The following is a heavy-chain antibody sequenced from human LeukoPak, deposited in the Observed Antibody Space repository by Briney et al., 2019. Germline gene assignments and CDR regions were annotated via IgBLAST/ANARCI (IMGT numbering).Heavy chain of an antibody. CDR2: IYSGGST. CDR1: GFTFDDYA. Sequence: GGSLRLSCAASGFTFDDYAMHWVRQAPGKGLEWVSVIYSGGSTYYADSVKGRFTVSRDDSENTLYLQMNSLRAEDTAVYYCAKETLRFGELVQDFAWGQGTLVTVSS. CDR3: AKETLRFGELVQDFA. D-gene: IGHD3-10*01. V-gene: IGHV3-53*01. J-gene: IGHJ5*02.